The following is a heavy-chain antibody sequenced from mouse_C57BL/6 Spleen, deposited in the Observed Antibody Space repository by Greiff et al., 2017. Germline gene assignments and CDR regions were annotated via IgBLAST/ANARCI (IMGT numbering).Heavy chain of an antibody. Sequence: DVKLMESGGGLVKPGGSLKLSCAASGFTFSSYTMSWVRQTPEKRLEWVATISGGGGNTYYPDSVKGRFTISRDNATNTLYLQMSSLRSEDTALYYCARGYYGSSYGWYFDVWGTGTTVTVSS. V-gene: IGHV5-9*01. J-gene: IGHJ1*03. CDR2: ISGGGGNT. CDR1: GFTFSSYT. D-gene: IGHD1-1*01. CDR3: ARGYYGSSYGWYFDV.